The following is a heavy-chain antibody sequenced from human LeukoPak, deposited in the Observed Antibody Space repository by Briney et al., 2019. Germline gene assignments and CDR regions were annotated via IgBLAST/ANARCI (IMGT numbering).Heavy chain of an antibody. CDR3: ARGQIGNYYYYYYMDV. J-gene: IGHJ6*03. Sequence: SVKVSCKASGGTFSSYAISWVRQAPGQGLEWMGGIIPIFGTANYAQKFQGRVTITADKSTSTAYMELSSLRSEDTAVYYCARGQIGNYYYYYYMDVWGKGTTVTISS. V-gene: IGHV1-69*06. CDR1: GGTFSSYA. CDR2: IIPIFGTA.